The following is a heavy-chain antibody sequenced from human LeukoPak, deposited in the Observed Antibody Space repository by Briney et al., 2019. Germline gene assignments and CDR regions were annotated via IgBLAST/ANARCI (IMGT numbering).Heavy chain of an antibody. Sequence: GGSLRLSCAASGFTVSSNDMSWVRQAPGKGLEWVSVIYSGGSTYYADSVKGRFTISRDNSKNTLYLQMNSLRAEDTAVYYCARARGYYDSSSDYWGQGTLVTVSS. CDR2: IYSGGST. J-gene: IGHJ4*02. CDR1: GFTVSSND. V-gene: IGHV3-53*01. D-gene: IGHD3-22*01. CDR3: ARARGYYDSSSDY.